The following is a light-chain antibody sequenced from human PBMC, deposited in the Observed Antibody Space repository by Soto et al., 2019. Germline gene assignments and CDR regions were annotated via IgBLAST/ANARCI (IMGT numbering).Light chain of an antibody. V-gene: IGLV1-40*01. Sequence: QSVLTQPPSVSGAPGQRVTFSCIGSSSNIGADYDVHWYQQLPGTAPKLLIYSNINRPSGGPDRFSGSKSGASATLALTGLQTEDEANYYCHSYDSSRGFVFGTGTKLTVL. CDR3: HSYDSSRGFV. CDR2: SNI. J-gene: IGLJ1*01. CDR1: SSNIGADYD.